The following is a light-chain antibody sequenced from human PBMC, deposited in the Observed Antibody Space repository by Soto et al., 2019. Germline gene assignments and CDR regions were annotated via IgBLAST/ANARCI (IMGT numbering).Light chain of an antibody. CDR2: YSS. V-gene: IGLV3-21*04. CDR3: QVWDNGSDPPMV. J-gene: IGLJ3*02. CDR1: NIETKS. Sequence: SYELTQPPSVSVAPGKTARITCGGNNIETKSVHWYQQKPGQAPVLVIYYSSDRPSGIPERFSGSKSGNTATLTISRVEAGYEADYYCQVWDNGSDPPMVFGGGTKLTVL.